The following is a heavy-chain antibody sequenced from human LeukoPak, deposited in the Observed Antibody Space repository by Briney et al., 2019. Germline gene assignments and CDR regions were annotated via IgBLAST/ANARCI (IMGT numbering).Heavy chain of an antibody. CDR2: IIPIFGTA. CDR1: GGTFSSYA. V-gene: IGHV1-69*05. J-gene: IGHJ4*02. D-gene: IGHD6-13*01. CDR3: ARTSSRGGSFDY. Sequence: SVKVSCKDSGGTFSSYAISWVRQAPGQGLEWMGGIIPIFGTANYAQKFQGRVTITTDESTSTAYMELSSLRSEDTAVYYCARTSSRGGSFDYWGQGTLVTVSS.